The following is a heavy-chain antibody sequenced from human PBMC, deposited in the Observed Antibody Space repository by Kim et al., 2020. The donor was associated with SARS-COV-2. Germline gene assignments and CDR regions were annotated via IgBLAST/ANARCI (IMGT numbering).Heavy chain of an antibody. Sequence: HSGSTYSTPSLKSRVTISVDTSKTPFSLKLSSVTAADTAVYYCARDGSTYWGQGTLVTVSS. D-gene: IGHD2-2*03. CDR3: ARDGSTY. V-gene: IGHV4-30-2*04. J-gene: IGHJ4*02. CDR2: HSGST.